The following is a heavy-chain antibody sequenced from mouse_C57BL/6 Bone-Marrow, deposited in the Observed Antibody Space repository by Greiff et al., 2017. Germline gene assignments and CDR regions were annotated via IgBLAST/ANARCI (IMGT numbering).Heavy chain of an antibody. CDR3: ARKDYYGRGFDV. J-gene: IGHJ1*03. Sequence: QVQLKESGPGLVQPSQSLSITCTVSGFSLTSYGVHWVRQSPGKGLEWLGVIWSGGSTDYNAAFISRLSISKDNSKSQVFFKMNSLHAVVTAIYYCARKDYYGRGFDVWGTGTTVTVSS. CDR2: IWSGGST. CDR1: GFSLTSYG. V-gene: IGHV2-2*01. D-gene: IGHD1-1*01.